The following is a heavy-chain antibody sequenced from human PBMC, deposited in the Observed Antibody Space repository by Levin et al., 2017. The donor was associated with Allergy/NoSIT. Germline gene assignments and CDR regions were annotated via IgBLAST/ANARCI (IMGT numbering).Heavy chain of an antibody. CDR1: GFTFSSYG. J-gene: IGHJ4*02. D-gene: IGHD3-22*01. Sequence: GGSLRLSCAASGFTFSSYGMHWVRQAPGKGLEWVAVISYDGSNKYYADSVKGRFTISRDNSKNTLYLQMNSLRAEDTAVYYCAKDSYYDSSGSNFDYWGQGTLVTVSS. CDR2: ISYDGSNK. CDR3: AKDSYYDSSGSNFDY. V-gene: IGHV3-30*18.